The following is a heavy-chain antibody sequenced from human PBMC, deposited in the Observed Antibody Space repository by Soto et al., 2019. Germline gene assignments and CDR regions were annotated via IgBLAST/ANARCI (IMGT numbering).Heavy chain of an antibody. CDR3: ARHSGDYGSGLHAFDI. CDR1: GGSISSSSYY. V-gene: IGHV4-39*01. CDR2: IYYSGST. J-gene: IGHJ3*02. Sequence: SETLSLTCTVSGGSISSSSYYWGWIRQPPGKGLEWIGSIYYSGSTYYNPSLKSRVTISVDTSKNQFSLKLSSVTAADTAVYYCARHSGDYGSGLHAFDIWGQGTMVTVSS. D-gene: IGHD3-10*01.